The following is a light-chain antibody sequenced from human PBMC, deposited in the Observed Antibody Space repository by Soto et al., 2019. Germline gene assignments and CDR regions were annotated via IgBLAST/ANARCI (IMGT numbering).Light chain of an antibody. CDR1: SSVVGTYNL. Sequence: QSVLTQPATVTGSPRQSITTSCPGTSSVVGTYNLVSWYQQYPGKAPRLMIYEVTRRPSGVSNRFSGSKSGNTASLTISGLQPEDEADYYCCSYAGSSSSIFGTGTKVTV. J-gene: IGLJ1*01. V-gene: IGLV2-23*02. CDR3: CSYAGSSSSI. CDR2: EVT.